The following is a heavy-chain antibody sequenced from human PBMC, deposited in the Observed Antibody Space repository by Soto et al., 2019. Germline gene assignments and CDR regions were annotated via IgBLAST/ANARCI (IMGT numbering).Heavy chain of an antibody. V-gene: IGHV2-26*01. Sequence: QVTLKESGPVLVKPTETLTLRCTVSGLSITDSEMGVSWIRQPPWQPLEWLAHIDSSGEKSYRTFLKGRLAISKDTSKSQIVLTMTNMDPADTATYYCARRHLAVAVSPWFDPWGQGIPVTVSS. CDR1: GLSITDSEMG. D-gene: IGHD6-19*01. J-gene: IGHJ5*02. CDR3: ARRHLAVAVSPWFDP. CDR2: IDSSGEK.